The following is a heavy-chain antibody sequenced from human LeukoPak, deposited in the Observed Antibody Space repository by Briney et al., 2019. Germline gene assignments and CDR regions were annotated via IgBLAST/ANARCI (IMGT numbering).Heavy chain of an antibody. J-gene: IGHJ6*02. V-gene: IGHV3-7*03. CDR2: INRDGSER. CDR3: ARRNAMDV. CDR1: GFTFSNYW. Sequence: GGSLRLSCAASGFTFSNYWMTWVRQAPGKGLEWVANINRDGSERYYVDSVKGRFTISRDDAKGSLYLQMNSLRAEDTAVYYCARRNAMDVWGQGTTVIVFS.